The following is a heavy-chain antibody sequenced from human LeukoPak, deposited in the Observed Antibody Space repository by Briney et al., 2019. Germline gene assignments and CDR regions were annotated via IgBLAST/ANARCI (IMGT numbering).Heavy chain of an antibody. CDR2: IYYSGNT. D-gene: IGHD6-13*01. J-gene: IGHJ5*02. Sequence: KTSETLSLTCTVSGVSISSSNSYWGWIRQPPGKGLEWIGSIYYSGNTYYNASLKSRVTISVDTSKNQFSLKLSSVTAADTAVYYCARGSNSSSWYDWFDPWGQGTLVTVSS. CDR1: GVSISSSNSY. CDR3: ARGSNSSSWYDWFDP. V-gene: IGHV4-39*07.